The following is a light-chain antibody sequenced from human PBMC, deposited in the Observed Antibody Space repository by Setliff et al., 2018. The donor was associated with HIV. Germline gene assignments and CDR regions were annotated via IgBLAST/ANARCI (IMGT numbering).Light chain of an antibody. CDR3: CSLTSTSSYV. Sequence: QAVVTQPASVSGSPGQSITISCTGTSSDIGGYKSVSWYQQHPGKAPKLMIYDVSNRPSGVSNRFSGSKSGNTASLTISGLQAEDEADYYCCSLTSTSSYVFGTGTKVTVL. CDR1: SSDIGGYKS. CDR2: DVS. J-gene: IGLJ1*01. V-gene: IGLV2-14*03.